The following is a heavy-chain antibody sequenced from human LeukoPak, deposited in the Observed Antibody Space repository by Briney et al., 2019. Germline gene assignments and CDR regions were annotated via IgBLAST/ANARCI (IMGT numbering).Heavy chain of an antibody. Sequence: PSETLSLTCAVYGGSFSGYYWSWIRQPPGKGLEWIGEINHSGSTNYNPSPKSRVTISVDTSKNQFSLKLSSVTAADTAVYYCARVPKNYYFDYWGQGTLVTVSS. CDR3: ARVPKNYYFDY. V-gene: IGHV4-34*01. CDR2: INHSGST. CDR1: GGSFSGYY. D-gene: IGHD1-1*01. J-gene: IGHJ4*02.